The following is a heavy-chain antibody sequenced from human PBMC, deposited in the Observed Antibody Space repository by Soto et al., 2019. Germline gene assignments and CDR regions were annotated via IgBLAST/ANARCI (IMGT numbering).Heavy chain of an antibody. J-gene: IGHJ5*02. CDR1: GYTFTSYG. V-gene: IGHV1-18*01. CDR2: ISAYNGNT. Sequence: ASVKVSCKASGYTFTSYGISWVRQAPGQGLEWMGWISAYNGNTNDAQKLQGRVTMTKDTSTSTAYMELRSLRSDDTAVYYCARDPSRSNSGRGSITMIVVVMDWFDPWGQGTLVTVSS. D-gene: IGHD3-22*01. CDR3: ARDPSRSNSGRGSITMIVVVMDWFDP.